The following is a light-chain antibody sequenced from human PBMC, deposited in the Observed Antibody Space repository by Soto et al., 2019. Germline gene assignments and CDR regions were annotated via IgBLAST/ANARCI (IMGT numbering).Light chain of an antibody. Sequence: EIVMTQSPATLSLSPGERATLSCRASQSVSSNLSWYQQKPGQAPRLLIYGASTRATGIPARFSGSGSGTEFTLTISSLQSEDFAVYYCQRYNNWPYTFGQGTKLEIK. CDR3: QRYNNWPYT. CDR2: GAS. CDR1: QSVSSN. V-gene: IGKV3-15*01. J-gene: IGKJ2*01.